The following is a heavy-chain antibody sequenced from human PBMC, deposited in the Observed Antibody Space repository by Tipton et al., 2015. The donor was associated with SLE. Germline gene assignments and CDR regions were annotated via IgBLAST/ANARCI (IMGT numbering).Heavy chain of an antibody. D-gene: IGHD7-27*01. V-gene: IGHV4-39*01. CDR1: GGPISTTGYY. CDR2: IYYSGKT. Sequence: TLSLTCTVSGGPISTTGYYWGWIRQPPGKGLEWIESIYYSGKTYYNSSLKSRVTISVDASKNQFSLKRTSVTAADTAVYYCARHEDWGIDYWGQGTLVTVSS. J-gene: IGHJ4*02. CDR3: ARHEDWGIDY.